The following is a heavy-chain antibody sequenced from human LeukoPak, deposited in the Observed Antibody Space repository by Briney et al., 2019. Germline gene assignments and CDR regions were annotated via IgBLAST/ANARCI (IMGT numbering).Heavy chain of an antibody. CDR1: GFTFNNCW. J-gene: IGHJ4*02. V-gene: IGHV3-74*01. CDR2: ISTDGSTT. D-gene: IGHD4-17*01. Sequence: GGSLRLSCAASGFTFNNCWIHWVRQTPGKGLVWISAISTDGSTTRYADSVKGRITISRDNAKNTVYLQMNNLRGEDTAVYYCTRDRTTVTLFDYWGQGTLVTVSS. CDR3: TRDRTTVTLFDY.